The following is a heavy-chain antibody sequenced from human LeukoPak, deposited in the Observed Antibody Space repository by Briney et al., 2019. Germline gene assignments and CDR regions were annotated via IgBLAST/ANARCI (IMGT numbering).Heavy chain of an antibody. V-gene: IGHV4-34*01. D-gene: IGHD4-11*01. CDR2: INHSGST. J-gene: IGHJ5*02. Sequence: SETLSLTCAVYGGSFSGYYWSWIRQPPGKGLEWIGEINHSGSTNYNPSLKSRVTISVDTSKNQFSLKLSSATAADTAVYYCARGRNYVRWFDPWGQGTLVTVSS. CDR3: ARGRNYVRWFDP. CDR1: GGSFSGYY.